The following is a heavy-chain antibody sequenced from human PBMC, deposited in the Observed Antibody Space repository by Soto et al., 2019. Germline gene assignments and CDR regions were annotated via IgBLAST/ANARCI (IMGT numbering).Heavy chain of an antibody. Sequence: QVQLVESGGGVVQPGRSLRLSCAASGFTFSSYAMHWVRQAPGKGLEWVAVISYAGSNKYYADSVKGRFTISRDNSKNTLYLQMNSLRAEDTAVYYCARASYGDYLGAFDIWGQGTMVTVSS. V-gene: IGHV3-30-3*01. CDR1: GFTFSSYA. CDR2: ISYAGSNK. D-gene: IGHD4-17*01. J-gene: IGHJ3*02. CDR3: ARASYGDYLGAFDI.